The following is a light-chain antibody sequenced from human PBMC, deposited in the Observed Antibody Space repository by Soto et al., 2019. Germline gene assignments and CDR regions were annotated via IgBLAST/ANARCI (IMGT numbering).Light chain of an antibody. CDR3: QQYANSPRT. CDR2: GAS. Sequence: EIVLTQSPGTLSLSPGERVTLSCRASQRVSSNYLAWYQQKPGQAPRLLIYGASSRATGIPDRFSGSGAGTDFTLTISRLEPEDFAVYFCQQYANSPRTFGQGTKVEIK. CDR1: QRVSSNY. J-gene: IGKJ1*01. V-gene: IGKV3-20*01.